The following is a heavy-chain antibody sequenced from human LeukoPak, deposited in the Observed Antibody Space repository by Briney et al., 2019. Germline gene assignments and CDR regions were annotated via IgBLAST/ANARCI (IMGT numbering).Heavy chain of an antibody. CDR3: AKVAGWDLFKDAFDI. CDR2: ISNDGIAK. V-gene: IGHV3-30*18. CDR1: GLIFSSNG. Sequence: PGRSLRLSCAASGLIFSSNGMHWVRQAPGKGLEWVSVISNDGIAKYYGDSVKGRFTISRDNSKNTLYLQMNSLRPEDTAVYYCAKVAGWDLFKDAFDIWGQGTMVIVSS. J-gene: IGHJ3*02. D-gene: IGHD3-10*01.